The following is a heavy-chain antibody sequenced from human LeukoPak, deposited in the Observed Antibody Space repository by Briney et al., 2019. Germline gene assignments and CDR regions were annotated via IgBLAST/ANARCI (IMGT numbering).Heavy chain of an antibody. V-gene: IGHV4-34*01. CDR2: INHSGST. CDR1: GGSFSGYY. CDR3: AREIAAAGIRYFDY. D-gene: IGHD6-13*01. Sequence: SETLSLTCAVYGGSFSGYYWSWIRQPPGKGLEWIGEINHSGSTNYNPSLKSRVTISVDTSKNQFSLKLSSVTAADTAVYYCAREIAAAGIRYFDYWGQGTLVIVSS. J-gene: IGHJ4*02.